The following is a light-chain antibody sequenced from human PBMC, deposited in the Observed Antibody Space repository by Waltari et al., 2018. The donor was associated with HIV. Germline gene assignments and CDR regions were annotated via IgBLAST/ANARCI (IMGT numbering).Light chain of an antibody. CDR2: DVS. Sequence: QSALTQPRSVSGSPGPSVTISCPGTSRDVGGYNYVSWYQQHPGKARKLMIYDVSKRPSGVPDRFSGSKSGNTASLTISGLQAEDEADYYCCSYAGSYTWVFGGGTKLTVL. V-gene: IGLV2-11*01. CDR3: CSYAGSYTWV. CDR1: SRDVGGYNY. J-gene: IGLJ3*02.